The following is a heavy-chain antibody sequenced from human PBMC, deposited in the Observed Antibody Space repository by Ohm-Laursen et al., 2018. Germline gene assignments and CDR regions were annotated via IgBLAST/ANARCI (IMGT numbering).Heavy chain of an antibody. CDR1: GFTFGDYA. CDR3: TNQRDGYNYYYYGMDV. Sequence: SLRLSCSASGFTFGDYAMSWVRQAPGKGLEWVGLIRSKAYGGTTEYAASVKGRFTISRDDTKSIAYLQMNSLKTEDTAVYYCTNQRDGYNYYYYGMDVWGQGTTVTVSS. CDR2: IRSKAYGGTT. J-gene: IGHJ6*02. D-gene: IGHD5-24*01. V-gene: IGHV3-49*04.